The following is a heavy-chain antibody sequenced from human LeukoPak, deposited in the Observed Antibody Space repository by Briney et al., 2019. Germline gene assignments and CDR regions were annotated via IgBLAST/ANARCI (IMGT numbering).Heavy chain of an antibody. Sequence: GGSLRLSCAASGFTFSSYGMHWVRQAPSKGLEGGAVIWYDGSNKYYADSVKCRFTISRDNSKNTLYLQMNSLRADDTAVYYCARRAAPDTPFDYWGQGTLVTVSS. D-gene: IGHD6-13*01. CDR3: ARRAAPDTPFDY. J-gene: IGHJ4*02. CDR1: GFTFSSYG. V-gene: IGHV3-33*01. CDR2: IWYDGSNK.